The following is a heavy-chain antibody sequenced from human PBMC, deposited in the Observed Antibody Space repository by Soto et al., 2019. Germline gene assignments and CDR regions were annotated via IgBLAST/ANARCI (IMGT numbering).Heavy chain of an antibody. D-gene: IGHD2-21*02. J-gene: IGHJ1*01. Sequence: QVQLVQSGAEVKKPGSSVKVSCKASGGTFGSYAISWVRQAPGQGLEWMGGIIPIFGTANYAQKFQGRVTITADESTSTAYMELSSLRSEDTAVYYCAGLQKGYCGGDCPQERAEYFQHWGQGTLVTVSS. CDR1: GGTFGSYA. CDR2: IIPIFGTA. CDR3: AGLQKGYCGGDCPQERAEYFQH. V-gene: IGHV1-69*01.